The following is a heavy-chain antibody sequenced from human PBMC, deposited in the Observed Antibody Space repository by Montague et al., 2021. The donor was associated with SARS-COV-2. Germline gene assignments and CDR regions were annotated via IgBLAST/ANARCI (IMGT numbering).Heavy chain of an antibody. D-gene: IGHD3-22*01. CDR2: IYYSGST. J-gene: IGHJ3*02. Sequence: WIRQHPGKGLERIGYIYYSGSTYYIPSLKSRVTISLDTSTNQFSLKLSSVTAADAAVFYCAGTGTITMVVVVIDAFDIWGQGTLVTVSS. V-gene: IGHV4-31*02. CDR3: AGTGTITMVVVVIDAFDI.